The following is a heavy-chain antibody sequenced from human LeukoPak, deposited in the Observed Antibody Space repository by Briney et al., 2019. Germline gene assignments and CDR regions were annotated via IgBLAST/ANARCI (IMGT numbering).Heavy chain of an antibody. J-gene: IGHJ3*02. D-gene: IGHD3-9*01. V-gene: IGHV1-18*01. CDR3: ARVYYDILTGYYDAFDI. CDR2: ISAYNGNT. Sequence: ASVKVSCKASGYTFTSYGISWVRQAPGQGLEWMGWISAYNGNTNYAQKLQGRVTMTTDTSTSTAYMELRSLRSDDTAVYYCARVYYDILTGYYDAFDIWGQGTMVTVSS. CDR1: GYTFTSYG.